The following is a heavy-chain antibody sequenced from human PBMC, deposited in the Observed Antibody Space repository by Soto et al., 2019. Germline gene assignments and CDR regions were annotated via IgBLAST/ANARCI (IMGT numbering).Heavy chain of an antibody. J-gene: IGHJ4*01. CDR2: IIHRGTS. CDR3: ARERSGFGYIDY. CDR1: GASFDHSD. D-gene: IGHD6-25*01. V-gene: IGHV4-59*13. Sequence: ETLSLTCTVFGASFDHSDWSWIRQSPGKGMEWIGYIIHRGTSKDNPTLNSRTTICPDTYQKHVSLRLTSVTDEDTAIYFCARERSGFGYIDYWGLGTLVTVSS.